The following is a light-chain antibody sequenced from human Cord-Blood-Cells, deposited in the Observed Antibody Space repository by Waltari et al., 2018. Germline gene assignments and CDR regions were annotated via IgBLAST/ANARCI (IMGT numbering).Light chain of an antibody. CDR1: RSDVGGYNY. V-gene: IGLV2-14*01. CDR3: SSYTSSSTYV. J-gene: IGLJ1*01. CDR2: EVS. Sequence: QSALTQPASVSGSPGQSITIPCTGTRSDVGGYNYASCYQQHPGKAPKLMIYEVSNRPSGVSNRFSGSKSGNTASLTISGLQAEDEADYYCSSYTSSSTYVFGTGTKVTVL.